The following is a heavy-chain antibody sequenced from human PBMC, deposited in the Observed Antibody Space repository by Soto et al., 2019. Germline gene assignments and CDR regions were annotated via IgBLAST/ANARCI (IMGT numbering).Heavy chain of an antibody. J-gene: IGHJ4*02. CDR2: TYSDGNT. CDR1: GFTVSSNY. CDR3: SRAYGAGSYFSDY. V-gene: IGHV3-53*01. Sequence: EVLVMESGGGLIQPGGFLTLSCAASGFTVSSNYMVWVRQAPGKGLEWVSVTYSDGNTLYADSVKGRFTISRDDTKNTLFLQMDSLRAEDTAMYYCSRAYGAGSYFSDYWGQGTLVTVSS. D-gene: IGHD3-10*01.